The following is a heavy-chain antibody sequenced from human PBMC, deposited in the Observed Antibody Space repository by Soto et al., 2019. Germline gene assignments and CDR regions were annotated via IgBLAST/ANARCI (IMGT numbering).Heavy chain of an antibody. V-gene: IGHV3-30*01. CDR2: ISYDGTNK. J-gene: IGHJ4*02. CDR1: GFTFRSYA. CDR3: ARGDSNXWSDF. D-gene: IGHD6-13*01. Sequence: QVQLVESGGGVVQPGRSLRLSCAASGFTFRSYAMDWVRQAPGKGLEWVAVISYDGTNKYYADSVKGRFTISRDNSKNTLSLQINSLRPDDTAVYYXARGDSNXWSDFWGQGTLVTVSS.